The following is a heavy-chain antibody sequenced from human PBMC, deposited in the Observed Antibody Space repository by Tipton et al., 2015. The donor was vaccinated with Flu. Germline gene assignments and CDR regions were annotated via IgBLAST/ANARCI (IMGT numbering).Heavy chain of an antibody. CDR1: GFSITTGDY. D-gene: IGHD2-15*01. Sequence: TLSLTCAVSGFSITTGDYWGWVRQPPGKGLEWIGSIFRGGTPFYNASLKSRVTMSVATSKNQFSLDLTSVTATDTAVYYCARLDSGGPIWYFDLWGRGTLVTVSS. CDR3: ARLDSGGPIWYFDL. J-gene: IGHJ2*01. V-gene: IGHV4-38-2*01. CDR2: IFRGGTP.